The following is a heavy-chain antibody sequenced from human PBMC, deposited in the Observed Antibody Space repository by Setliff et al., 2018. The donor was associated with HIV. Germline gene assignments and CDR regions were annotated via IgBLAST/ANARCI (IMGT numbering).Heavy chain of an antibody. V-gene: IGHV4-4*02. D-gene: IGHD6-6*01. CDR3: AREYSSSSANWYFDL. CDR1: GDSIGSSSW. J-gene: IGHJ2*01. CDR2: IYHGGTT. Sequence: ASETLSLTCAVSGDSIGSSSWWSWVRQAPGKGLEWIGEIYHGGTTKYNPSLKSRVTMSVDRPNNHFSLRLTSVTAADTAVYFCAREYSSSSANWYFDLWGRGTLVTVSS.